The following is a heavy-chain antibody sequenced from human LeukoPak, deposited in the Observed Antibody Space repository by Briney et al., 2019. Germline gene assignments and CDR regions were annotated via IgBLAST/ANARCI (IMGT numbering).Heavy chain of an antibody. CDR1: GGSISSYY. Sequence: SETLSLTCTVSGGSISSYYWSWIRQPAGKGLEWTGRIYTSGRTNYNPSLKSRVTMSVDTSKKQFSLKLSSVTAADTAVYYCARDPQLGPFDYWGQGTLVTVSS. CDR3: ARDPQLGPFDY. D-gene: IGHD6-6*01. V-gene: IGHV4-4*07. CDR2: IYTSGRT. J-gene: IGHJ4*02.